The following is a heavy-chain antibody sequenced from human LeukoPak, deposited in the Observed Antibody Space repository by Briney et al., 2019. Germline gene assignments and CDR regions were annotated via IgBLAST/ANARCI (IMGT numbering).Heavy chain of an antibody. CDR2: IKQDGSEK. D-gene: IGHD1-26*01. Sequence: EGSLRLSCAASGFTFSSYWMTWVRQAPGKGLDRVANIKQDGSEKYYVDSVKGRFTISRDNAKRSLYLQMNSMRAEDTAVYYCVRDQSVGATPLDYWGQGSLVTVSS. V-gene: IGHV3-7*05. J-gene: IGHJ4*02. CDR3: VRDQSVGATPLDY. CDR1: GFTFSSYW.